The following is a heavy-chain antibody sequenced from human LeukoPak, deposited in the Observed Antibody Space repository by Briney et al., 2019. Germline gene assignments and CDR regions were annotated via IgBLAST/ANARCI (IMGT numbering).Heavy chain of an antibody. Sequence: PGGSLRLSCSASGFTFSHYWMTWVRQSSGKGLELVANIKHDGSESYYLDSVKGRFTTSRDNDKNSLYLQMDSLGPEDTAVYYCARDPYSGNYGNDYYYYMDVWGKGTTVTISS. CDR3: ARDPYSGNYGNDYYYYMDV. CDR2: IKHDGSES. V-gene: IGHV3-7*01. CDR1: GFTFSHYW. J-gene: IGHJ6*03. D-gene: IGHD1-26*01.